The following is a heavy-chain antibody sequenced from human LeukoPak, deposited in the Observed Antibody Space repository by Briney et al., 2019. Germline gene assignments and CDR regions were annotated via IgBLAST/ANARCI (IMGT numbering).Heavy chain of an antibody. V-gene: IGHV3-30*02. CDR2: IRNDETEI. Sequence: GGSLRLSCAAPGFPFNAYNIHCIRQAPGRGLEWVSFIRNDETEIHYADFAKGRFTISRDKSKNSVFLQMNSLRAEDTAVYYCAKAPEADFLNWFDPWGQGTLVTVSS. CDR3: AKAPEADFLNWFDP. J-gene: IGHJ5*02. CDR1: GFPFNAYN.